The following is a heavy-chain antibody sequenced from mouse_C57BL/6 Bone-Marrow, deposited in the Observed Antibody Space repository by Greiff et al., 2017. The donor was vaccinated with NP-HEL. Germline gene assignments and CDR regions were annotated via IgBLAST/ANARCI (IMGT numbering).Heavy chain of an antibody. CDR1: GYTFTSYW. J-gene: IGHJ2*01. D-gene: IGHD3-3*01. Sequence: EVQLQQSGTVLVRPGASVKLSCKTSGYTFTSYWMHWVKQRPGQGLEWIGTIYPGNSDTSYNQKFKGKATLTAVTSASTAYMELSSLTNEDSAVYYCARKLGRDYWGQGTTLTVSS. CDR3: ARKLGRDY. V-gene: IGHV1-5*01. CDR2: IYPGNSDT.